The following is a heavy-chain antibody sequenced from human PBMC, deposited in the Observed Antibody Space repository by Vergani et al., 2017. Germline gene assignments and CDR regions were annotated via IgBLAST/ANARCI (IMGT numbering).Heavy chain of an antibody. Sequence: EVHLVESGGALVHLGGSLRLSCAASGFTFTHYYMHWVRQAPGEGLVWVSRITPDGSEVRYAGSVKGRFTFSRDNARNTLYLQMSSLRAEDTAVYYCARDLNWNFGDYWGQGTLVTVSS. J-gene: IGHJ4*02. CDR3: ARDLNWNFGDY. V-gene: IGHV3-74*01. D-gene: IGHD1-7*01. CDR2: ITPDGSEV. CDR1: GFTFTHYY.